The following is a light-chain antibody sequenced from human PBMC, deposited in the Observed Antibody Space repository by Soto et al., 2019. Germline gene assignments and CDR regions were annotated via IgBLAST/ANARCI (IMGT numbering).Light chain of an antibody. Sequence: QSALTQPASVSGSPGQSITISCTGTSSDVGSYNLVSWYQQHPGKAPKLMIYEGSKRPSGVSNRFSGSKSGNMASLTISGLQAEDEADYYCCSYAGSSTFLYVFGTGTQLTVL. J-gene: IGLJ1*01. V-gene: IGLV2-23*03. CDR1: SSDVGSYNL. CDR3: CSYAGSSTFLYV. CDR2: EGS.